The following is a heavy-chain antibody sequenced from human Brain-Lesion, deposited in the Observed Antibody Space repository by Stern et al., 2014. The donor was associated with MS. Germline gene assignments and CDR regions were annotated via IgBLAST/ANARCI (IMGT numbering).Heavy chain of an antibody. D-gene: IGHD3-3*01. Sequence: VQLVESGAEVKKPGASVKVSCKTSGYIFTGYYIHWVRQAPGQGLEWMAWINPNTGGTKFAKKFQGRVTMSRDTSISPAYVELSSLTSDDTAVYYCARDQRGITIFGVVTDYYYLGMDVWGQGTTVTVSS. V-gene: IGHV1-2*02. J-gene: IGHJ6*02. CDR3: ARDQRGITIFGVVTDYYYLGMDV. CDR1: GYIFTGYY. CDR2: INPNTGGT.